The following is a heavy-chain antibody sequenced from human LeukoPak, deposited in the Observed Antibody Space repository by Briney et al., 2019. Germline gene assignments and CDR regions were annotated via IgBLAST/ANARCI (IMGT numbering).Heavy chain of an antibody. J-gene: IGHJ1*01. V-gene: IGHV1-18*04. CDR1: GYTFTSYG. CDR3: ARGGTGYCSSTSCYGGYFQH. CDR2: ISAYNGNT. Sequence: ASVKVSCKASGYTFTSYGISWVRQAPGQGLEWMGWISAYNGNTNYAQKLQGRVTMTTDTSTSTAYMELRSLRSDDTAVYYCARGGTGYCSSTSCYGGYFQHWGQGTLVTVSS. D-gene: IGHD2-2*01.